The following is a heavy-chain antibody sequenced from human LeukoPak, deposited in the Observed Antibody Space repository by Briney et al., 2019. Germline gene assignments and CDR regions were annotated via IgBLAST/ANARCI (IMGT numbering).Heavy chain of an antibody. V-gene: IGHV3-23*01. J-gene: IGHJ6*03. D-gene: IGHD2-15*01. Sequence: GGSLRLSCAVSGFTFSSYAMSCVRQAPGEGLEWGSAISGSGGSTYYADSVRGRFTISRDNSKNPLYLQMNSLPVEDTPISYCAKNADRGAYCRGGSCYPYYYYYMDVWGTGTTVTISS. CDR2: ISGSGGST. CDR3: AKNADRGAYCRGGSCYPYYYYYMDV. CDR1: GFTFSSYA.